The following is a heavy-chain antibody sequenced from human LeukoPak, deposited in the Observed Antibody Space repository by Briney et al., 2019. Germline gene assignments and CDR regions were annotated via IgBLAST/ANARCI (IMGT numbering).Heavy chain of an antibody. D-gene: IGHD3-10*01. CDR3: ARIVGIASRGYFDY. CDR2: IIPIFGTT. CDR1: GGTLSRYA. Sequence: SVKVSCKASGGTLSRYAISWVRQAPGQGPEWMGGIIPIFGTTNYAQKFQGRVTITADESTSTAYMELSSLRSEDTAVYYCARIVGIASRGYFDYWGQGALVTVSS. V-gene: IGHV1-69*13. J-gene: IGHJ4*02.